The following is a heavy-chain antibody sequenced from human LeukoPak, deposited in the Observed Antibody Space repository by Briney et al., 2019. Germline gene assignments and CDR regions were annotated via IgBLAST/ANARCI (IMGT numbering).Heavy chain of an antibody. CDR1: GGSISSSSYY. J-gene: IGHJ6*03. CDR3: ARHDPQYYYYYMDV. CDR2: IYYSGST. V-gene: IGHV4-39*01. Sequence: SETLSLTCTVSGGSISSSSYYWGWIRQPPGKGLEWIGSIYYSGSTYYNPSLKSRVTISVDTSKNQFSLKLSSVTAADTAVYYCARHDPQYYYYYMDVWGKGTTVTISS.